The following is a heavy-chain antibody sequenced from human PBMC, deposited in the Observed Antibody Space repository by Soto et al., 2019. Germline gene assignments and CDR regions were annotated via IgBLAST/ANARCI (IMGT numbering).Heavy chain of an antibody. Sequence: AETLSLTCTVSGGSVNTFYWSWVRQPAGKGLEWIGRIFSSGSTSFEPSLEGRVAMSVDTSKNHFSLNLSSVTAADMAVYYCAREGSYSAYNFAHGIQLWSFDFWGQGALVTVSS. D-gene: IGHD5-12*01. CDR2: IFSSGST. V-gene: IGHV4-4*07. CDR1: GGSVNTFY. CDR3: AREGSYSAYNFAHGIQLWSFDF. J-gene: IGHJ4*02.